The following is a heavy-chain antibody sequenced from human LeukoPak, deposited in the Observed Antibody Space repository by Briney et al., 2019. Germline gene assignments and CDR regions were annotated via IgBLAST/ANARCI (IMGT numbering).Heavy chain of an antibody. CDR2: INHSGGT. CDR1: GGSFSGYY. J-gene: IGHJ5*02. V-gene: IGHV4-34*01. Sequence: SETLSLTCAVYGGSFSGYYWSWIRQPPGKGLEWIGEINHSGGTNYNPSLKSRVTISVDTSKNQFSLKLSSVTAADTAVYYCARVDIVIVPTASMVGDWFDPWGQGTLVTVSS. CDR3: ARVDIVIVPTASMVGDWFDP. D-gene: IGHD2-2*01.